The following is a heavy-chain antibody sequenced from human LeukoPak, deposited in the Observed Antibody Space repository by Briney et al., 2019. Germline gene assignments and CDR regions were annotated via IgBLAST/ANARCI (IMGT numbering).Heavy chain of an antibody. CDR1: GGSISSYY. V-gene: IGHV4-59*12. D-gene: IGHD6-19*01. Sequence: KSSETLSLTCTVSGGSISSYYWSWIRQPPGKGLEWIGYTYYSGSTNYNPSLKSRVTISVDTSKNQFSLKLSSVTAADTAVYYCASRDNSGRFPFDYWGQGTLVTVSS. CDR3: ASRDNSGRFPFDY. CDR2: TYYSGST. J-gene: IGHJ4*02.